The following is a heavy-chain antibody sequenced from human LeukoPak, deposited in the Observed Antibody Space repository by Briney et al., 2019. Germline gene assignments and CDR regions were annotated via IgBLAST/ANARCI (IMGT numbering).Heavy chain of an antibody. D-gene: IGHD6-19*01. CDR1: GFIFSSYS. CDR3: ASNHGSGWYVGEY. J-gene: IGHJ4*02. CDR2: ISSRSSAI. V-gene: IGHV3-48*02. Sequence: PGGSLRLSCAASGFIFSSYSMNWVRQAPGKGLEWVSYISSRSSAIYYADSVKGRFTISRDNAENSLSLQMNSLRDEDTAVYLCASNHGSGWYVGEYWGQGILVTVSS.